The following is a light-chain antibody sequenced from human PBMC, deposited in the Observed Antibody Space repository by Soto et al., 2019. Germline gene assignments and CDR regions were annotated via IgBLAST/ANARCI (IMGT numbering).Light chain of an antibody. CDR2: KAS. Sequence: DIQMTQSPSTLSASVGDRVTITCRASQSISSWLAWYQQKPGKATKLLIYKASTLESGDPSRFSGSGSGTEFTLTISSLQPDDFATYYCQQSFTFGPGTKVDIK. J-gene: IGKJ3*01. CDR1: QSISSW. CDR3: QQSFT. V-gene: IGKV1-5*03.